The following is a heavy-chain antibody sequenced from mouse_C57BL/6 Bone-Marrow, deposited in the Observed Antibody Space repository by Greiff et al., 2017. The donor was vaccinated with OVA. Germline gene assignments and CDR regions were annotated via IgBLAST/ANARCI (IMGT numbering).Heavy chain of an antibody. Sequence: VQLQESGPGLVQPSQRLSITCTVSGFSLTSYGVHWVRQPPGKGLEWLGVIWSGGSTDYNAAFISRLSISKDNSKSQVFFKMNSLQADDTAIYYCAKNFGELDYYGSLDYWGQGTTLTVSS. CDR1: GFSLTSYG. CDR2: IWSGGST. CDR3: AKNFGELDYYGSLDY. V-gene: IGHV2-4*01. D-gene: IGHD1-1*01. J-gene: IGHJ2*01.